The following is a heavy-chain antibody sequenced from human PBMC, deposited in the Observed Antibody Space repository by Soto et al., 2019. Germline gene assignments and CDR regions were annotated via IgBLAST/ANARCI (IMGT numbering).Heavy chain of an antibody. J-gene: IGHJ4*02. CDR3: ARGYYYGSGSEYLFDY. Sequence: QVQLVESGGGVVQPGRSLRLSCAASGFTFSSYAMHWVRQAPGKGLEWVAVISYDGSNKHYADSVKGRFTISRDNSKNTLYLQMNSLRAEDTAVYYCARGYYYGSGSEYLFDYWGQGTLVTVSS. CDR1: GFTFSSYA. V-gene: IGHV3-30-3*01. D-gene: IGHD3-10*01. CDR2: ISYDGSNK.